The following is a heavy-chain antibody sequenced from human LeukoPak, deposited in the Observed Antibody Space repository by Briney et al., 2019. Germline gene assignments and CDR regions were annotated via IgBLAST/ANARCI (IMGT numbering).Heavy chain of an antibody. CDR1: GGSISSSSYY. D-gene: IGHD3-16*02. V-gene: IGHV4-39*01. CDR3: ARRYYDYVWGSYRYSFDY. J-gene: IGHJ4*02. CDR2: IYYSGST. Sequence: SETLSLTCTVSGGSISSSSYYWGWIRQPPGKGLEWIGSIYYSGSTYYNPSLKSRVTISVDTSKNQFSLKLSSVTAADTAVYYCARRYYDYVWGSYRYSFDYWGQGTLVTVSS.